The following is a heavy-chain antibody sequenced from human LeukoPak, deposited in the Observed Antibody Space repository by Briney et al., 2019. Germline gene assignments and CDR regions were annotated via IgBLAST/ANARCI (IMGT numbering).Heavy chain of an antibody. V-gene: IGHV1-69*05. Sequence: ASVKVSCKASGGTFSSYAISWVRQAPGQGLEWMGGIIPIFGTANYAQKFQGRVTITTDESTSTAYMELSSLRSEDTAVYYCARAQLVAGWIDPWGQGTLVTVSS. CDR2: IIPIFGTA. CDR3: ARAQLVAGWIDP. D-gene: IGHD6-19*01. CDR1: GGTFSSYA. J-gene: IGHJ5*02.